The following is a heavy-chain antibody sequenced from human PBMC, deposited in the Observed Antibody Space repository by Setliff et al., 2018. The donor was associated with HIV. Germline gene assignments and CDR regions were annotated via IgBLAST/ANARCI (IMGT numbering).Heavy chain of an antibody. CDR2: INHSGST. CDR1: GGSFSGYY. Sequence: KSSETLSLTCAVYGGSFSGYYWSWIRQPPGKGLEWIGEINHSGSTNYNPSLKSRVTISVDTSKNQFSLKLSSVTAADTAVYYCAGGLWYSSGWYGYWGQGTLVTVSS. CDR3: AGGLWYSSGWYGY. D-gene: IGHD6-19*01. J-gene: IGHJ4*02. V-gene: IGHV4-34*01.